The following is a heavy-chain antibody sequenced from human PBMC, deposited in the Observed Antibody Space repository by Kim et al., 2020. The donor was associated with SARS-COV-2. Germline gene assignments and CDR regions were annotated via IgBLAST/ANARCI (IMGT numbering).Heavy chain of an antibody. J-gene: IGHJ4*02. CDR1: GFTFSSYG. V-gene: IGHV3-30*18. CDR2: ISYDGSNK. D-gene: IGHD6-13*01. Sequence: GGSLRLSCAASGFTFSSYGMHWVRQAPGKGLEWVAVISYDGSNKYYADSVKGRFTISRDNSKNTLYLQMNSLRAEDTAVYYCAKDLSSSWYRTPPYWGQGTLVTVSS. CDR3: AKDLSSSWYRTPPY.